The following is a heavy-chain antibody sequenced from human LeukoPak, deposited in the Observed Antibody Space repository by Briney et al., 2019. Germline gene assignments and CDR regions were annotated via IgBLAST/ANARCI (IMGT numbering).Heavy chain of an antibody. V-gene: IGHV4-34*01. J-gene: IGHJ4*02. CDR1: GGSFSAYY. CDR2: INHSGST. Sequence: ASETLSLTCAVYGGSFSAYYWSWIRQPPGKGLEWIGQINHSGSTNYNPSLESRVTISVDTSKNQFSLKLSSVAAADTAVYYCARRHYYDSSAYASDFDYWGQGTLVTVSS. D-gene: IGHD3-22*01. CDR3: ARRHYYDSSAYASDFDY.